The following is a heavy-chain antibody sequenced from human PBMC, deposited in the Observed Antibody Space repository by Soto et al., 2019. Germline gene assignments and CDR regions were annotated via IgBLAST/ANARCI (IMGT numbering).Heavy chain of an antibody. Sequence: PGGSLRLSCAASGFTFSSYWMHWVPQAPGKGLVWVSRINSDGSSTSYADSVKGRFTISRDNAKNTLYLQMNSLRAEDTAVYYCAKDRADYVWGSYLPSVYWGQGTLVTVSS. CDR1: GFTFSSYW. V-gene: IGHV3-74*01. CDR3: AKDRADYVWGSYLPSVY. D-gene: IGHD3-16*02. CDR2: INSDGSST. J-gene: IGHJ4*02.